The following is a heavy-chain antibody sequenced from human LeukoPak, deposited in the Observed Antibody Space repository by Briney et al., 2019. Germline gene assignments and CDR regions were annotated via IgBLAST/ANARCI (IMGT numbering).Heavy chain of an antibody. CDR3: ARDSGSSPTFGY. Sequence: PSETLSLTCTVSGGSISNSFWSWIRQPPGKGLEWIAYIYYTGNTKYNPSLKSRVTISVDTSKNQFSLRLSSVTAADTAVYYCARDSGSSPTFGYWGQGTLVTVSP. D-gene: IGHD1-26*01. CDR1: GGSISNSF. J-gene: IGHJ4*02. V-gene: IGHV4-59*01. CDR2: IYYTGNT.